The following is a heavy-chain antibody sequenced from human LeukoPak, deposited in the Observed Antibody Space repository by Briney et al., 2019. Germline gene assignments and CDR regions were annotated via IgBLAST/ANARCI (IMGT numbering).Heavy chain of an antibody. Sequence: GGSLRLSCAASGFTFSSYWMSWVRQAPGKGLEWVSSISSSGAYIYYADSVKGRFTISRDNAKNSLYLQMNSLRAEDTAVYYCARGDGSGTYKDYYMDVWGKGTTVTVSS. V-gene: IGHV3-21*01. CDR2: ISSSGAYI. D-gene: IGHD3-10*01. CDR3: ARGDGSGTYKDYYMDV. J-gene: IGHJ6*03. CDR1: GFTFSSYW.